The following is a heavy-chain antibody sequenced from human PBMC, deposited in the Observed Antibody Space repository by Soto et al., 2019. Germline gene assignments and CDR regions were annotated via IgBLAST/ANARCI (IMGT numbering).Heavy chain of an antibody. CDR3: ARVVPGAEAWFGP. Sequence: ASVKVSCKTSGYTFSNYGIAWVRQAPGQPLEWLGWISLYSDGTNYAQKFQGRVSMTTDTSTTTAYMELRSLRSDDTAVYYCARVVPGAEAWFGPWGQGTLVTVSS. CDR2: ISLYSDGT. D-gene: IGHD2-2*01. V-gene: IGHV1-18*01. CDR1: GYTFSNYG. J-gene: IGHJ5*02.